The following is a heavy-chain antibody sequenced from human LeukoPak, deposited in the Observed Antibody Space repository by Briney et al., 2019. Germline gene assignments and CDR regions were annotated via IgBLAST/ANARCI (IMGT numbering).Heavy chain of an antibody. CDR3: ARDGPAQMVDFDY. Sequence: PSVKVSCKASGYTFSGTGWYLYWLRQAPGQGLECMGWIYPNNGATGYAQKFQGRVAMTRDTSISTAYMELSRLRPDDTAVHYCARDGPAQMVDFDYWGQGTLVTVSS. J-gene: IGHJ4*02. CDR1: GYTFSGTGWY. D-gene: IGHD3-10*01. CDR2: IYPNNGAT. V-gene: IGHV1-2*02.